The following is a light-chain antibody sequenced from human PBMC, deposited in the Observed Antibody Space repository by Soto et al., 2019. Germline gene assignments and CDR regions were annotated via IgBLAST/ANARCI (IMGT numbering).Light chain of an antibody. CDR2: SVN. CDR3: QSYDSNLSGSL. J-gene: IGLJ2*01. CDR1: SSNIGKNT. V-gene: IGLV1-44*01. Sequence: QSVLTQPPSASGTPGQRVAISCSGSSSNIGKNTVNWYQQLPGTAPKLLIYSVNQRPSGVPDRLSGSKSGTSASLAIRGLQSEDEADYYCQSYDSNLSGSLFGGGTKLTVL.